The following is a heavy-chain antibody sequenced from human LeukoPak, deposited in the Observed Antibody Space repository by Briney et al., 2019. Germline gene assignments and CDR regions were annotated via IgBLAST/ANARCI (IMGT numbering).Heavy chain of an antibody. V-gene: IGHV4-38-2*01. CDR2: IYHSGST. J-gene: IGHJ4*02. D-gene: IGHD5-12*01. Sequence: PSETLSLTCAVSGYSISSGYYWGWIRQPPGKGLEWIGSIYHSGSTYYNPSLKSRVTISVDTSKNQFSLKLSSVTAAATAVYYCARRGYDYSIDYWGQGTLVTVSS. CDR1: GYSISSGYY. CDR3: ARRGYDYSIDY.